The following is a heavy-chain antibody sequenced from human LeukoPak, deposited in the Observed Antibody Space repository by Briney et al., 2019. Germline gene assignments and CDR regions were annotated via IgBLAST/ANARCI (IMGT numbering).Heavy chain of an antibody. V-gene: IGHV3-9*01. CDR2: ISWNSGSI. CDR3: AKSYRAYSSGWLGFDY. CDR1: GFTFDDYA. Sequence: GGPLRLSCAASGFTFDDYAMHWVRHALGKGLEWVSGISWNSGSIGYADSVKGRFTISRDNAKNSLYLQMNSLRAEDTALYYCAKSYRAYSSGWLGFDYWGQGTLVTVSS. D-gene: IGHD6-19*01. J-gene: IGHJ4*02.